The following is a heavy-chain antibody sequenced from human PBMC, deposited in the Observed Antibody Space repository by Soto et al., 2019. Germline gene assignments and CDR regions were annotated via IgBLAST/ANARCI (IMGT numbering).Heavy chain of an antibody. D-gene: IGHD4-17*01. V-gene: IGHV4-39*01. CDR2: IYYSGST. CDR1: GGSISSSSYY. CDR3: ARQTTVKRGYFDY. Sequence: QLQLQESGPGLVKPSETLSLTCTVSGGSISSSSYYWGWIRQPPGKGLEWIGSIYYSGSTYYNPSLKSRVTISVDTSKNQFSLKLSSVTAADTAVYYRARQTTVKRGYFDYWGQGTLVTVSS. J-gene: IGHJ4*02.